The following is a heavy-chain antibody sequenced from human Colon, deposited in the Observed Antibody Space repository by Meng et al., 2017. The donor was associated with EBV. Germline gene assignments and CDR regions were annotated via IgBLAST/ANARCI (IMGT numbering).Heavy chain of an antibody. CDR2: IYYSGST. CDR3: ARGPSRWLQFSFDY. J-gene: IGHJ4*02. CDR1: GGSISSGGYY. Sequence: VPLQASGPGLVKPSQTLSLTCTVSGGSISSGGYYWSWIRQHPGKGLEWIGYIYYSGSTYYNPSLKSRVTISIDTSKNQFSLKRSSVTAADTAVYYCARGPSRWLQFSFDYWGQGTLVTVSS. V-gene: IGHV4-31*03. D-gene: IGHD5-24*01.